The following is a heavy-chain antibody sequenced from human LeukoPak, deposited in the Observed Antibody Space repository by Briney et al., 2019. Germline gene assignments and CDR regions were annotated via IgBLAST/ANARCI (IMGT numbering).Heavy chain of an antibody. CDR1: GFTFSSYG. D-gene: IGHD3-9*01. J-gene: IGHJ4*02. CDR2: ISYDGSNK. V-gene: IGHV3-30*18. Sequence: GRSLRLSCAASGFTFSSYGMHWVRQAPGKGLEWVAVISYDGSNKYYADSVKGRFTISRDNSKNTLYLQMNSPRAEDTAVYYCAKDGSIDILTGYTQTPIDYWGQGTLVTVSS. CDR3: AKDGSIDILTGYTQTPIDY.